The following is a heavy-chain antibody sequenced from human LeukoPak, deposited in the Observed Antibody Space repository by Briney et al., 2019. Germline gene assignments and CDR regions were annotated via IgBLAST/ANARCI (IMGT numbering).Heavy chain of an antibody. V-gene: IGHV3-21*01. D-gene: IGHD1-26*01. CDR3: ARDRRNTGSFFDY. CDR2: ISSSSSYI. J-gene: IGHJ4*02. CDR1: GFTFSSYA. Sequence: GGSLRLSCAVSGFTFSSYAMNWVRQAPGKGLEWVSSISSSSSYIYYADSVKGRFTISRDNAKNSLYLQMNSLRAEDTAVYYCARDRRNTGSFFDYWGQGILVTVSS.